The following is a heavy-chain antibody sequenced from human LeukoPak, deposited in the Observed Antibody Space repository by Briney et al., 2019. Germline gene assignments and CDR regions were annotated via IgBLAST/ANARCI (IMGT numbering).Heavy chain of an antibody. Sequence: GGSLRLSCAASGFTFSSYAMSWVRQAPGKGLEWVSAISGSGGSTYYADSVKGRFTISRDNSKNTLYLQMNSLRAEDTAVYYCAKWAYCSGGSCYLLGFDPWGQGTLVTVSS. CDR2: ISGSGGST. V-gene: IGHV3-23*01. CDR3: AKWAYCSGGSCYLLGFDP. CDR1: GFTFSSYA. D-gene: IGHD2-15*01. J-gene: IGHJ5*02.